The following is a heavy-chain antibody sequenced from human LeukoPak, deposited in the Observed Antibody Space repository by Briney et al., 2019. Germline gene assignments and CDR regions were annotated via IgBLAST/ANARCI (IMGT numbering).Heavy chain of an antibody. D-gene: IGHD2-15*01. CDR3: AREGCSGGSCQGFDY. CDR1: GGSISSYY. V-gene: IGHV4-59*01. Sequence: SETLSLTCTVSGGSISSYYWSWIRHPPGKGLECIGYIYYSGSTNYNPSLKSRVTISVDTSKNQFSLKVRSVTAADTAVYYCAREGCSGGSCQGFDYWGQGTLVTVSS. CDR2: IYYSGST. J-gene: IGHJ4*02.